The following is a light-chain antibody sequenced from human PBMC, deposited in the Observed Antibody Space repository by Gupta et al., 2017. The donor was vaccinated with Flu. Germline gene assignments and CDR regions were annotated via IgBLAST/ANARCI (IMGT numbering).Light chain of an antibody. V-gene: IGKV3-20*01. J-gene: IGKJ1*01. CDR1: QSVSSSS. Sequence: VLTQSPVTLSLSAGERAALSCRASQSVSSSSLAWYQQKPGQAPRLLIYGASTRATGSPDRFTGSGSGTDCTLTISRLEPEDVAVYYWQQTSTFGRGTKVEI. CDR2: GAS. CDR3: QQTST.